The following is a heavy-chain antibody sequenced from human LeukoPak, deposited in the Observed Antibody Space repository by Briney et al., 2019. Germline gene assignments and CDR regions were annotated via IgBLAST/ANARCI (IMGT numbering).Heavy chain of an antibody. Sequence: PGGSLGLSCVGSGFTFRSHAMSWVRQAPEKGLEFVSGIHENGGTTYYADSVKGRFSISRDNSKNTLYLQMDSLRGEDTAVYYCAKDFRIGYSAHFDYWGQGALVTVSS. CDR2: IHENGGTT. D-gene: IGHD2-21*01. V-gene: IGHV3-23*01. CDR1: GFTFRSHA. J-gene: IGHJ4*02. CDR3: AKDFRIGYSAHFDY.